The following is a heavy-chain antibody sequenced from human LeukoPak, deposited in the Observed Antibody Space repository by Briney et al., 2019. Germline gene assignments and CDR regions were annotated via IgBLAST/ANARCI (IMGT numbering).Heavy chain of an antibody. CDR2: ISYDGSNK. CDR1: GFTFSSYG. Sequence: GGSLRLSCAASGFTFSSYGMHWVRQAPGKGLEWVAVISYDGSNKYYADSVKGRFTISRDNSKNTLYLQMNSLRAEDTAVYYCAKAVEQWLVRGTSHDYWGQGTLVTVSS. J-gene: IGHJ4*02. D-gene: IGHD6-19*01. V-gene: IGHV3-30*18. CDR3: AKAVEQWLVRGTSHDY.